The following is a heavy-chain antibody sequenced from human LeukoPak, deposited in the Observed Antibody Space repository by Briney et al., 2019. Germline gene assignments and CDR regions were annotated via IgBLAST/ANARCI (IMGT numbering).Heavy chain of an antibody. Sequence: PGGSLRLSCAASGFTVSSNYMSWVRQAPGKGLEWVSVIYSGGSTYYADSVKGRFTISRDNSKNTLYLQMNSLRAEDTAVYYCARDQGYSGYDPDAFDIWGQGTMVTVSS. D-gene: IGHD5-12*01. V-gene: IGHV3-66*01. J-gene: IGHJ3*02. CDR2: IYSGGST. CDR3: ARDQGYSGYDPDAFDI. CDR1: GFTVSSNY.